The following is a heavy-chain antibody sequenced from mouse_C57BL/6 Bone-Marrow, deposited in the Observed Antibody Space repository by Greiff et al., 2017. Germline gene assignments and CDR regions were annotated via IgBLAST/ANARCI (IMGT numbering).Heavy chain of an antibody. CDR2: IYPGSGST. CDR1: GYTFTSYW. D-gene: IGHD2-1*01. CDR3: ARSSRYGNYLDY. J-gene: IGHJ2*01. V-gene: IGHV1-55*01. Sequence: QVQLQQPGAELVKPGASVKMSCKASGYTFTSYWITWVKQRPGQGLEWIGDIYPGSGSTNYNEKFKSKATLTVDTSSSTAYMQLSSLTSEDSAVYYCARSSRYGNYLDYWGQGTTLTVSS.